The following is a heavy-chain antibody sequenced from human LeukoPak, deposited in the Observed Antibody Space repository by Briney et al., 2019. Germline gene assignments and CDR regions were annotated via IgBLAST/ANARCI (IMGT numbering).Heavy chain of an antibody. D-gene: IGHD2-15*01. V-gene: IGHV3-30*18. J-gene: IGHJ4*02. CDR3: AKDRILGGPYLDY. CDR1: GFIFSSYG. Sequence: GGSLRLSCAASGFIFSSYGMHWVRQAPGKGLECVAVISYDGSNKYYADSVKGRFTISRDNSKNTLYLQMNSLRAEDTAVYYCAKDRILGGPYLDYWGQGTLVTVSS. CDR2: ISYDGSNK.